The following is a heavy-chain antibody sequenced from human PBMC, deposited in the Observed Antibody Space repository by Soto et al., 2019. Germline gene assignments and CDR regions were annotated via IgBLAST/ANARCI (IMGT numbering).Heavy chain of an antibody. D-gene: IGHD5-12*01. V-gene: IGHV3-30*18. Sequence: QVQLVESGGGVVQPGRSLRLSCAASGFTFSSYGMHWVRQAPGKGLEWVAVISYDGSNKYYADSVKGRFTISRDNSKNTLYLQMNSLRAEDTAVYYCAKGGRGYSGYDPIYYWGQGTLVTVSS. J-gene: IGHJ4*02. CDR3: AKGGRGYSGYDPIYY. CDR1: GFTFSSYG. CDR2: ISYDGSNK.